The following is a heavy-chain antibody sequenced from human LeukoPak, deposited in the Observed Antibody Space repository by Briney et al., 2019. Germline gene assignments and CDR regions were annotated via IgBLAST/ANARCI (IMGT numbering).Heavy chain of an antibody. J-gene: IGHJ6*03. Sequence: PSETLSLTCSVSGGSIGKYYWSWIRQPPGKGLEWIGYIYYSGSANYNPSLRSRVTISVDTSKNQFSLKLSSVTAADTAVYYCARMVSGYYYYMDVWGKGTTVTISS. CDR1: GGSIGKYY. CDR2: IYYSGSA. D-gene: IGHD1-14*01. V-gene: IGHV4-59*01. CDR3: ARMVSGYYYYMDV.